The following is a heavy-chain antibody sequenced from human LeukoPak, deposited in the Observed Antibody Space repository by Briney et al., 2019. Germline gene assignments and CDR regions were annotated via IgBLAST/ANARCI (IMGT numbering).Heavy chain of an antibody. V-gene: IGHV3-74*01. CDR3: AKERWPNCGGDCYSDY. J-gene: IGHJ4*02. D-gene: IGHD2-21*02. CDR1: GFTFSSYW. Sequence: GGSLRLSCAASGFTFSSYWMHWVRQASGKGLVWVSRVNSDGSSTTYADSVKGRFTISRDNAKNTLYLQMNSLRVEDTAVYYCAKERWPNCGGDCYSDYWGQGTLVTVSS. CDR2: VNSDGSST.